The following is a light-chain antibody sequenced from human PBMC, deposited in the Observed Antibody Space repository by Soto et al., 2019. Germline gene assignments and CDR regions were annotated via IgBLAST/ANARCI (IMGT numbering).Light chain of an antibody. J-gene: IGKJ1*01. CDR1: QSISNY. V-gene: IGKV1-39*01. CDR2: AAS. CDR3: QQSDSTPWT. Sequence: DIQMTQSPSSLSASVGDRVTITCRASQSISNYLNWYQQKPGKAPKLLIYAASTLQSGVPSRFSGSGSGTEFTLTISSLQREDFATYSCQQSDSTPWTFGQGTKVEIK.